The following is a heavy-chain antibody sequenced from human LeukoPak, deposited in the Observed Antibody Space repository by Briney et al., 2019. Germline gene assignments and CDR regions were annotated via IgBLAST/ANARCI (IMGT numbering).Heavy chain of an antibody. CDR2: IYPGDSDT. J-gene: IGHJ5*02. V-gene: IGHV5-51*01. D-gene: IGHD5-18*01. Sequence: RGESLEISCKGSGYSFTNYWIGWVRQLPGKGLEWMGIIYPGDSDTTYSPSFRGQVTISADKSISTVYLQWSSLKASDTAMYYCARQGYSYGLGRLYNWFDPWGQGTLVTVSS. CDR1: GYSFTNYW. CDR3: ARQGYSYGLGRLYNWFDP.